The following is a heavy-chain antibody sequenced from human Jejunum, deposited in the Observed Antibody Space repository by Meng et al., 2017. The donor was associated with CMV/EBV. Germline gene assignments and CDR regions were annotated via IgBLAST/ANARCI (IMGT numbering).Heavy chain of an antibody. Sequence: KTSGFTFTNYPIHWLRQAPGQRLEWMGWIKGGNGDTYYSQPLQGRITFTRDTSASAVYMEINRLTSEDTAVYYCARPPFNVFGDYFDYWGRGTLVTVSS. CDR1: GFTFTNYP. CDR3: ARPPFNVFGDYFDY. V-gene: IGHV1-3*01. D-gene: IGHD3-3*01. J-gene: IGHJ4*02. CDR2: IKGGNGDT.